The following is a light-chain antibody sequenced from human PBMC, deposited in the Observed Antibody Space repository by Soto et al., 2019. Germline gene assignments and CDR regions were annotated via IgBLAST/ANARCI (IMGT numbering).Light chain of an antibody. Sequence: EIVMTQSPVTLSVSPGERATLSCRASQNISHNLARYQQKPGQAPRLLIYGASTRATGIPDRFSGSGSGTEFTLSISSLQSEDFAVYYCQQYKSWPPITFGQGTRLEMK. J-gene: IGKJ5*01. V-gene: IGKV3-15*01. CDR2: GAS. CDR1: QNISHN. CDR3: QQYKSWPPIT.